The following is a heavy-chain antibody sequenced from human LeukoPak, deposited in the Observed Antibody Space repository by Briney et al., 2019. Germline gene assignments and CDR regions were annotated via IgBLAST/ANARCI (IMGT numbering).Heavy chain of an antibody. Sequence: PSETLSLTCTVSGGSISSGGYYWSWIRQPPGKGLEWIGYIYHSGSTYYNPSLKSRVTISVDRSKNQFSLKLSSVTAADTAVYYCASSPRGHLSYFDYWGQGTLVTVSS. J-gene: IGHJ4*02. CDR2: IYHSGST. CDR3: ASSPRGHLSYFDY. V-gene: IGHV4-30-2*01. CDR1: GGSISSGGYY.